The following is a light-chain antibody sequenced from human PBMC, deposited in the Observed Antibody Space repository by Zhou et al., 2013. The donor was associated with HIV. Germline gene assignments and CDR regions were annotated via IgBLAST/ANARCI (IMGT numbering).Light chain of an antibody. V-gene: IGKV1-27*01. CDR2: AAS. CDR1: QGISTY. CDR3: QQCYSYSVT. Sequence: DIQMTQSPSSLSAFVGDRVTITCRASQGISTYLAWYQQKAGKVPKLLIYAASTLQSGVPSRFSGSGSGTDFTLTISSLQPDDFATYYCQQCYSYSVTFGQGTRLEIK. J-gene: IGKJ5*01.